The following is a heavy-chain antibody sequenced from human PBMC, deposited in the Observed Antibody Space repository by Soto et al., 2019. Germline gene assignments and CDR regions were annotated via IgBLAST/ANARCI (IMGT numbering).Heavy chain of an antibody. V-gene: IGHV3-15*01. CDR1: GLTFSNAW. D-gene: IGHD3-22*01. J-gene: IGHJ4*02. Sequence: EVQLVESGGGSVKPGGSLRLSCAASGLTFSNAWMTWVRQAPGKGLEWVGRIKSKTDGATTDFAAPVKGRFTISRDDSKNTLYLQMNSLKSEDTAVYYCTTDSRDYYDSSGSLTSAYFDYWGQGTLVTVSS. CDR2: IKSKTDGATT. CDR3: TTDSRDYYDSSGSLTSAYFDY.